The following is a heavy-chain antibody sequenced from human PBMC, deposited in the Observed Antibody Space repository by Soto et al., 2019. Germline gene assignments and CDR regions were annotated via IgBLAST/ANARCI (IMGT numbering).Heavy chain of an antibody. J-gene: IGHJ3*02. V-gene: IGHV4-31*03. CDR1: GGSISSGGYY. D-gene: IGHD3-22*01. Sequence: QVQLQESGPGLVKPSQTLSLTCTVSGGSISSGGYYWSWIRQHPGKGLEWIGYIYYSGSTYYNPSLKVRFPISEARSKTQSSLRLGSVTAAETAVYYGGRALLYDSGPAAFDIWAKGQWSPSLQ. CDR2: IYYSGST. CDR3: GRALLYDSGPAAFDI.